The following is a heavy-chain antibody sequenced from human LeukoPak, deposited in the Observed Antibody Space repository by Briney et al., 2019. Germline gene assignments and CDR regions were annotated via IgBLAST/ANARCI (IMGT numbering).Heavy chain of an antibody. V-gene: IGHV3-15*01. J-gene: IGHJ4*02. CDR2: IKSKTDGGTT. CDR3: TTGGTMVRGVYY. Sequence: GGSLRLSCAASGFTFSNAWMSWVRQAPGKGLEWIGRIKSKTDGGTTDYAAPVKGRFTISRDDSKNTLYLQMNSLKTEDTAVYYCTTGGTMVRGVYYWGQGTLVTVSS. D-gene: IGHD3-10*01. CDR1: GFTFSNAW.